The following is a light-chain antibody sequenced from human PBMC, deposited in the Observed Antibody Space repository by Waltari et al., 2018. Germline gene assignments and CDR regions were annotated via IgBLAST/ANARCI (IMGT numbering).Light chain of an antibody. CDR3: QAWDSSTVV. J-gene: IGLJ3*02. CDR1: NLGDKF. Sequence: SYELTQSSSVYVSPGQSATITCTGDNLGDKFCNWYQQRPGQAPVLVFHQNTKRPSVIPERFSVSNSGNTATLTIGETQPLDEADYYCQAWDSSTVVFGGGTKLTVL. CDR2: QNT. V-gene: IGLV3-1*01.